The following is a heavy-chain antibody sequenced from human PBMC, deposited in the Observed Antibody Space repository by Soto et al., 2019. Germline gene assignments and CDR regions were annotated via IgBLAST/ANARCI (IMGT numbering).Heavy chain of an antibody. J-gene: IGHJ5*02. CDR3: ARGARGIAALSSRFDP. D-gene: IGHD6-13*01. Sequence: XSRKVSYKASGGTFSSYAISWVRQAPGQGLEWMGGIIPIFGTANYAQKFQGRVTITADESTSTAYMELSSLRSEDTAVYYCARGARGIAALSSRFDPWGQGTLVTASS. V-gene: IGHV1-69*13. CDR2: IIPIFGTA. CDR1: GGTFSSYA.